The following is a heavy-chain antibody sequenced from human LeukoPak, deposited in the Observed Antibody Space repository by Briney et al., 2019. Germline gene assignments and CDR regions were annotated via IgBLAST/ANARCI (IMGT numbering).Heavy chain of an antibody. CDR3: ARNPGVITDVDYFDY. Sequence: GGSLRLSCAASGFTVSSYGMHWVRQAPGKGLEWVAFIRYDGSNKYYADSVKGRFTISRDNSKNTLYMQMSSLRADDTAVYYCARNPGVITDVDYFDYWGQGTLVTVSS. J-gene: IGHJ4*02. CDR1: GFTVSSYG. D-gene: IGHD3-10*01. V-gene: IGHV3-30*02. CDR2: IRYDGSNK.